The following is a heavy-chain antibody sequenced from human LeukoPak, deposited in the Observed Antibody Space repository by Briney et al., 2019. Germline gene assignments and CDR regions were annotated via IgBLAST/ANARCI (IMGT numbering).Heavy chain of an antibody. CDR1: GFTFSSYD. D-gene: IGHD1-1*01. J-gene: IGHJ3*01. Sequence: PGRSLRLSCAASGFTFSSYDMHWVRQAPGKGLEWVAVISYDGSNKYYADSVKGRFTISRDNSKNTLYLQMNSLRAEDTAVYYCARDGYNSANGIDVWGQGTMVTVSS. V-gene: IGHV3-30-3*01. CDR2: ISYDGSNK. CDR3: ARDGYNSANGIDV.